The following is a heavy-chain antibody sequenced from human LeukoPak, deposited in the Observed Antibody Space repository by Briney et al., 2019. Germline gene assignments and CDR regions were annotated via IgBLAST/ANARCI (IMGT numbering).Heavy chain of an antibody. V-gene: IGHV1-69*13. Sequence: SVKVSCKASGGTFSSYAISWVRQAPGQGLEWMGGIIPIFGTANYAQKFQGRVTITADESTSTAYMELSSLRSEDTAVYYCARSWIQLRLLLDYWGQGTLVTVSS. CDR1: GGTFSSYA. CDR3: ARSWIQLRLLLDY. D-gene: IGHD5-18*01. J-gene: IGHJ4*02. CDR2: IIPIFGTA.